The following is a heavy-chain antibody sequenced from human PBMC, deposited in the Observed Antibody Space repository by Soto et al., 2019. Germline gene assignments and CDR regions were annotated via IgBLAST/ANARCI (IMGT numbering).Heavy chain of an antibody. CDR2: ISSSSSYT. CDR1: GFTFSDYY. D-gene: IGHD5-12*01. Sequence: GGSLRLSCAASGFTFSDYYMSWIRQAPGKGLEWVSYISSSSSYTNYADSVKGRFTISRDNAKNSLYLQMNSLRAEDTAVYYCARDHHRYSGYDYVDYWGQGTLVT. J-gene: IGHJ4*02. CDR3: ARDHHRYSGYDYVDY. V-gene: IGHV3-11*05.